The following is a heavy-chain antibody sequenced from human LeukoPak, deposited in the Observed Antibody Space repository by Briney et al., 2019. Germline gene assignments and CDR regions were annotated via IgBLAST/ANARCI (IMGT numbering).Heavy chain of an antibody. Sequence: SVKVSCKASGYTFTGYYMHWVRQAPGQGLEWMGRIIPNSGGTNYAQKFQGRVTMTRDTSISTAYMELSRLRSDDTAVYYCARERVGATSSSNFDYWGQGTLVTVSS. D-gene: IGHD1-26*01. CDR3: ARERVGATSSSNFDY. V-gene: IGHV1-2*06. J-gene: IGHJ4*02. CDR1: GYTFTGYY. CDR2: IIPNSGGT.